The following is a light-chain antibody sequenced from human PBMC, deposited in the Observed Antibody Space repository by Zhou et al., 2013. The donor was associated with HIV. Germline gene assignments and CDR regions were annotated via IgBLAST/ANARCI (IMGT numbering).Light chain of an antibody. Sequence: DIQMTQSPSTLSASVGDRVTITCRASQSISSWLAWYQQKPGKAPKLLIYKASSLESGVPSRFSGSGSGTEFTLTISSLQPDDFATYYCQQCNSTWTFGQGTKVKVK. CDR2: KAS. CDR3: QQCNSTWT. CDR1: QSISSW. V-gene: IGKV1-5*03. J-gene: IGKJ1*01.